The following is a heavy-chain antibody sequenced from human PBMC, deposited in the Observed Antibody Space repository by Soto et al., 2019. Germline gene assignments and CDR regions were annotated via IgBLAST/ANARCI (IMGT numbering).Heavy chain of an antibody. CDR2: INHSVST. Sequence: QVQLQQWGAGLLKPSETVSLTCAVYGGSFIGYYGTWIRQPPGKGLEWVGEINHSVSTNYNPALKSRVTISADTSKNQFSLRLSSVTAADTAVYYCATLGHYDFWSGFRKGNWFDPWGQGTLVTVSS. J-gene: IGHJ5*02. D-gene: IGHD3-3*01. V-gene: IGHV4-34*01. CDR3: ATLGHYDFWSGFRKGNWFDP. CDR1: GGSFIGYY.